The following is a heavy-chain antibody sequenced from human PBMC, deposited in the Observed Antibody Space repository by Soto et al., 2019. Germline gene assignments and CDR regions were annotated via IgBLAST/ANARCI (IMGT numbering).Heavy chain of an antibody. CDR1: GFPLSNARMG. CDR3: ARIGGYSSGWYQNYYYGMDV. Sequence: QVTLKESGPVLVNPTETLTLTCTVSGFPLSNARMGVSWIRQPPGKALEWLAHIFSNDEKSYSTSLKSRLTISKDTSKSQVVLTMTNMDPVDTATYYCARIGGYSSGWYQNYYYGMDVWGQGTTVTVSS. J-gene: IGHJ6*02. D-gene: IGHD6-19*01. V-gene: IGHV2-26*01. CDR2: IFSNDEK.